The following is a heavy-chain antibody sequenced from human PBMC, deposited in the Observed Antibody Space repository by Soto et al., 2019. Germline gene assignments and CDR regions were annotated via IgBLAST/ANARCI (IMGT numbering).Heavy chain of an antibody. D-gene: IGHD3-10*01. V-gene: IGHV3-30-3*01. J-gene: IGHJ6*02. Sequence: PGGSLRLSCAASGFTFSSYAMHWVRQAPGKGLEWVAVISYDGSNKYYAESVKGRFTISRDNSKNTLYLQMKSLRAEDTAVYYCARVFYGSGSQENYYYYYGMDVWGQGTTVTVSS. CDR2: ISYDGSNK. CDR3: ARVFYGSGSQENYYYYYGMDV. CDR1: GFTFSSYA.